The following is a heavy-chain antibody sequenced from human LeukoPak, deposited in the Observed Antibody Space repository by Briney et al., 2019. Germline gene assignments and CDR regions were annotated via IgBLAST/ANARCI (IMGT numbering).Heavy chain of an antibody. D-gene: IGHD2-15*01. CDR3: AREELDCSGGSCYTGDFDY. CDR1: GGSISSGSYY. Sequence: SETLSLTCTVSGGSISSGSYYWSWLRQPAGKGLEWIGRIYTSGSTNYNPSLKSRVTISVDTSKNQFSLKLSSVTAADTAVYYCAREELDCSGGSCYTGDFDYWGQGTLVTVSS. V-gene: IGHV4-61*02. CDR2: IYTSGST. J-gene: IGHJ4*02.